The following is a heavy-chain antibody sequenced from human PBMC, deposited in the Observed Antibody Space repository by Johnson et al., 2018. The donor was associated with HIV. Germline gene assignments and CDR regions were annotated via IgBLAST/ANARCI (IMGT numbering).Heavy chain of an antibody. D-gene: IGHD4-11*01. J-gene: IGHJ3*02. V-gene: IGHV3-30-3*01. CDR1: GFTFSSYA. CDR2: ISYDGSNK. CDR3: AKGWDPMTTVNTFAFDI. Sequence: QVQLVESGGGVVQPGRSLRLSCAASGFTFSSYAMHWVRQAPGKGLEWVAVISYDGSNKYYADSVRGRFTISRDNSKNTLYLQMNTLRAGDTAVYYCAKGWDPMTTVNTFAFDIWGQGTMVTVSS.